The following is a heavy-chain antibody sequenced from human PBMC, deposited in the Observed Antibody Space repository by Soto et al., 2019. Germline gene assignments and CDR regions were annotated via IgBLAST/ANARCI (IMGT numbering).Heavy chain of an antibody. Sequence: PSETLSLTCTVSGGSISSGSYYWGWIRQPPGKGLEWMGSSYYSGSTYYNPPLKSRVTISVDTSKNQFSLKLSSVTAADTAVYYCARPGAGTAMVTGVDYWGQGTLVTVSS. CDR1: GGSISSGSYY. CDR3: ARPGAGTAMVTGVDY. J-gene: IGHJ4*02. CDR2: SYYSGST. D-gene: IGHD5-18*01. V-gene: IGHV4-39*01.